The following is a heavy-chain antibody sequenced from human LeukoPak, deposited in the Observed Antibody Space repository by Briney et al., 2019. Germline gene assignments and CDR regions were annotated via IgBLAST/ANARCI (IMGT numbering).Heavy chain of an antibody. D-gene: IGHD5-24*01. CDR1: GFTFSSYG. J-gene: IGHJ4*02. CDR2: ISGSGGST. Sequence: GGSLRLSCAASGFTFSSYGMSWVRQAPGKGLEWVSAISGSGGSTYYADSVKGRFTISRDNAKNSLYLQMNSLRAADTAVYYCARTIEMATISYFDYWGQGTLVTVSS. V-gene: IGHV3-23*01. CDR3: ARTIEMATISYFDY.